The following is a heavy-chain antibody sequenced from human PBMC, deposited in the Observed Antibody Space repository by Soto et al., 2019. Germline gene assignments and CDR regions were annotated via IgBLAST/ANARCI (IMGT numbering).Heavy chain of an antibody. J-gene: IGHJ4*02. Sequence: GGSLRLSCAASGFNFRGYGMHWVRQAPGKGLEWVAITRHDGSNTYYADSVRGRFTISRDNSKNTLYLQMNSLRVEDTAVYYCARDGVGATTYFGYFDYWGQGTPVTVSS. D-gene: IGHD1-26*01. CDR3: ARDGVGATTYFGYFDY. CDR2: TRHDGSNT. CDR1: GFNFRGYG. V-gene: IGHV3-30*02.